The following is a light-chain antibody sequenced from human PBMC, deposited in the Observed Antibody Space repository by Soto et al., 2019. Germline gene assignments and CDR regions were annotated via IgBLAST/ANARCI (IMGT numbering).Light chain of an antibody. CDR1: SSNIGSNT. J-gene: IGLJ2*01. CDR2: SNN. Sequence: QFVLTQAPSGSGTPGQRVTISCSGSSSNIGSNTVNWYQQLPGTAPKLLICSNNQRPSGVPDRFSGSKSGTSASLAISGLQSEDEADYYCAAWDDSLNGVVFGGGTKLTVL. CDR3: AAWDDSLNGVV. V-gene: IGLV1-44*01.